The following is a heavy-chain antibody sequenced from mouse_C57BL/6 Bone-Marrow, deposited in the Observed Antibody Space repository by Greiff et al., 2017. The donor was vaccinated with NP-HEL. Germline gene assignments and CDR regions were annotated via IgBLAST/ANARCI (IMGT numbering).Heavy chain of an antibody. CDR1: GYTFTDYY. CDR3: ARRIITTVLATFDD. Sequence: EVQLQQSGPELVKPGASVKISCKASGYTFTDYYMNWVKQSHGKSLEWIGDINPNNGGTSYNQKFKGKATLTADKSSSTAYMVLRNLTSEDSAVYYCARRIITTVLATFDDWGQGTTLTVSS. D-gene: IGHD1-1*01. J-gene: IGHJ2*01. V-gene: IGHV1-26*01. CDR2: INPNNGGT.